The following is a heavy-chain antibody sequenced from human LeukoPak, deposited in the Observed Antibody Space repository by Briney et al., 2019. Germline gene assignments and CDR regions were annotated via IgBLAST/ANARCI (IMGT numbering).Heavy chain of an antibody. CDR1: GFTFSSYG. Sequence: GGSLRLSCAASGFTFSSYGMHWVRQAPGKGLEWVAVISYDGSNKYYADSVKGRFTISRDNSKNTLYLQMNSLRAEDTAVYYCAHLGVFDYWGQGTLVTVSS. V-gene: IGHV3-30*03. J-gene: IGHJ4*02. CDR2: ISYDGSNK. D-gene: IGHD3-16*01. CDR3: AHLGVFDY.